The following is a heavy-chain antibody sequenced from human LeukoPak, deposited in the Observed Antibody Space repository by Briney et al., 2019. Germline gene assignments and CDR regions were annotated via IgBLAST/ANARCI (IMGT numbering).Heavy chain of an antibody. CDR3: AKSMVRGVMSPVAFDI. Sequence: GGSLRLSCAASGFTFSSYAMHWVRQAPGKGLEWVAVISYDGSNKYYADSVKGRFTISRDNSKNTLYLQMNSLRAEDTAVYYCAKSMVRGVMSPVAFDIWGQGTMVTVSS. CDR2: ISYDGSNK. V-gene: IGHV3-30*07. J-gene: IGHJ3*02. D-gene: IGHD3-10*01. CDR1: GFTFSSYA.